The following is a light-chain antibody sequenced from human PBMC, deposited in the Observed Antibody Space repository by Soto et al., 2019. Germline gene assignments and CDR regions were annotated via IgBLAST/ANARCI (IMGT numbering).Light chain of an antibody. V-gene: IGKV3-15*01. Sequence: EIVMTQSPATLSVSPGERATLSCRASQSISNNLGWYQQRPGQAPRLLIYGASTRATGIPARFSGSGSGTDFTLTISSLQSEDFAVYYCQQYNNWPQAFGQGTKVEIK. J-gene: IGKJ1*01. CDR2: GAS. CDR1: QSISNN. CDR3: QQYNNWPQA.